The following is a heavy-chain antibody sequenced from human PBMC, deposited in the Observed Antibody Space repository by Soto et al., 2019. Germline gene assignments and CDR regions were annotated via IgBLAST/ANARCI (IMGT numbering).Heavy chain of an antibody. D-gene: IGHD2-2*02. V-gene: IGHV4-59*01. CDR3: ARGYCSSTSCYIWDNWFDP. J-gene: IGHJ5*02. CDR2: IYYSGRT. CDR1: NAEISKNY. Sequence: PSKPLSQARISTNAEISKNYRSSIRAPPGNVLEWIGYIYYSGRTNYNPSLKSRVTISVDTSKNQFSLKLSSVTAADTAVYYCARGYCSSTSCYIWDNWFDPWGQGTLVTVS.